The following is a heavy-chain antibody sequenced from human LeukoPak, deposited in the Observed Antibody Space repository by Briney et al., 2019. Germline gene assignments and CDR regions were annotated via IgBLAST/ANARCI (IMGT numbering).Heavy chain of an antibody. CDR3: ARTTEGYCRGGSCYYYYYYMDV. V-gene: IGHV4-39*07. CDR2: IYYSGST. Sequence: GSLRLSCAASGFTFSTYWMSWVRQAPGKGLEWIGSIYYSGSTYYNPSLKSRVTISVDTSKNQFSLKLSSVTAADTAVYYCARTTEGYCRGGSCYYYYYYMDVWGKGTTVTVSS. CDR1: GFTFSTYW. D-gene: IGHD2-15*01. J-gene: IGHJ6*03.